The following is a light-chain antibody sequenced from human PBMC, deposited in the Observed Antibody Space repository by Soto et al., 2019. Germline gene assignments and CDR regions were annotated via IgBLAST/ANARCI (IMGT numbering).Light chain of an antibody. CDR3: QQYNNWPPDRT. CDR1: QSVSSN. J-gene: IGKJ1*01. Sequence: EIVMTQSPATLSVSPGERATLSCRASQSVSSNLAWYQQKPGQAPRLLIYGASTRATGIPARCSGSWSGTKFTLTTISLQSEDFASYFCQQYNNWPPDRTFGQGTKVEIK. CDR2: GAS. V-gene: IGKV3-15*01.